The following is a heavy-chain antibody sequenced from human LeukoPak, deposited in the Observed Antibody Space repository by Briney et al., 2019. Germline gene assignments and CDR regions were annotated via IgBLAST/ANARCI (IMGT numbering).Heavy chain of an antibody. Sequence: SVKGRFTISRDNAKNSLYLQMDSLRVEDTAVYYCARETSSGYYFDGFDLWGQGTMVTVSS. V-gene: IGHV3-21*06. CDR3: ARETSSGYYFDGFDL. D-gene: IGHD3-22*01. J-gene: IGHJ3*01.